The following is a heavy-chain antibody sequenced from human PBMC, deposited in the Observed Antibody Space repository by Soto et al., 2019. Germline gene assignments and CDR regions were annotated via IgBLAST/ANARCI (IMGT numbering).Heavy chain of an antibody. CDR1: GGSFSGYY. CDR2: INHSGST. V-gene: IGHV4-34*01. CDR3: ARGMVRGVLTSYYYSYGMDV. J-gene: IGHJ6*02. D-gene: IGHD3-10*01. Sequence: QVQLQQWGAGLLKPSEPLSLTCAVYGGSFSGYYWSWIRQPPRKGLEWIGEINHSGSTNYNPSLKSRVTISVDTSKNHFSLKLSSATDADTAVYYCARGMVRGVLTSYYYSYGMDVWGQGTTVTVSS.